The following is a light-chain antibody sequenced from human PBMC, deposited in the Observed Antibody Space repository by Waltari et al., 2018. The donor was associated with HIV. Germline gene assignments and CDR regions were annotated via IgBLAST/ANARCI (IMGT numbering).Light chain of an antibody. J-gene: IGLJ1*01. CDR2: DVS. CDR3: CSYAGNSLFV. CDR1: SSDVGAYKS. V-gene: IGLV2-11*01. Sequence: QSALTHVRSVSGSPGQSVTISCTGTSSDVGAYKSVSWYQQHPGKAPKLMIFDVSKRPSGVPDRFSGSKSGNTASLTISGLQAEDEADYYCCSYAGNSLFVFGSGTNIIVL.